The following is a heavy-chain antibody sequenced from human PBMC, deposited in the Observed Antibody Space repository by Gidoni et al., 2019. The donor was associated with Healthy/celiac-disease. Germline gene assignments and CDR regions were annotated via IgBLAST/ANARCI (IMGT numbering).Heavy chain of an antibody. CDR3: AKEYYYDSSGYYSHFDY. J-gene: IGHJ4*02. Sequence: QVQLVESGGGVVQPGRSLRLPCAASGFTFSSYGMHWVRQAPGKGLEWVAVISYDGSNKYYADSVKGRFTISRDNSKNTLYLQMNSLRAEDTAVYYCAKEYYYDSSGYYSHFDYWGQGTLVTVSS. D-gene: IGHD3-22*01. CDR1: GFTFSSYG. CDR2: ISYDGSNK. V-gene: IGHV3-30*18.